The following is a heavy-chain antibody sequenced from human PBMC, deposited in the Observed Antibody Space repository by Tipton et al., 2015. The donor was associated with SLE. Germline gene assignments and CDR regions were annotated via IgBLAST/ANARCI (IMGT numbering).Heavy chain of an antibody. Sequence: SLRLSCAASGFNFGSYAMSWVRQAPGKGLEWVAVISGSGTTTHYADSVKGRLTVSRDNSKNTLYLQMNSLRADDTAVYFCAKFYQSDSTNRILGCWGQGTLVTVSS. D-gene: IGHD1-14*01. V-gene: IGHV3-23*01. CDR2: ISGSGTTT. J-gene: IGHJ4*02. CDR1: GFNFGSYA. CDR3: AKFYQSDSTNRILGC.